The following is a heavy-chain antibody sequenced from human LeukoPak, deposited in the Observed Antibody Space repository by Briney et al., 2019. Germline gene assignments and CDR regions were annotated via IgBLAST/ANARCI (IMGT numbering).Heavy chain of an antibody. D-gene: IGHD1-26*01. J-gene: IGHJ4*02. V-gene: IGHV4-39*01. CDR3: ARQRWELLYYFDY. Sequence: SETLSLTCTVSGGSISSSSYYWGWVRQPPGKGLEWIGSIYYSGSTYYNPSLKSRVTISVDTSKNQFSLKLSSVTAADTAVYYCARQRWELLYYFDYWGQGTLVTVSS. CDR2: IYYSGST. CDR1: GGSISSSSYY.